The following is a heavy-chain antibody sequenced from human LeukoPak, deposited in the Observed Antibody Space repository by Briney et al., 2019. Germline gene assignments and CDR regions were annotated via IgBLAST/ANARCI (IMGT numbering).Heavy chain of an antibody. D-gene: IGHD2-2*03. CDR3: ARDGYCSSTSCPAGY. CDR2: INAGNGNT. J-gene: IGHJ4*02. Sequence: ASVKVSCKASGYTFTSYAMHWVRQAPGQRLEWMGWINAGNGNTKYSQKFQGRVTITRDTSASTAYMELSSLRSEDTAVYYCARDGYCSSTSCPAGYWGQGTLVTVSS. CDR1: GYTFTSYA. V-gene: IGHV1-3*01.